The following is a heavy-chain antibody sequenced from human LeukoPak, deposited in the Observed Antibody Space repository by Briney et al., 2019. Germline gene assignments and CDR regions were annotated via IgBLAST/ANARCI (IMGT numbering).Heavy chain of an antibody. D-gene: IGHD6-6*01. Sequence: PSETLSLTCAVYAGSFSGYYWSWIRQPPGKGLEWIGEINHSGSTNYHPSLKSRVTISVDTSKNQFSLKLSSVTAADTAVYYCARMGSSFPADYWGQGTLVTVSS. CDR1: AGSFSGYY. V-gene: IGHV4-34*01. CDR3: ARMGSSFPADY. CDR2: INHSGST. J-gene: IGHJ4*02.